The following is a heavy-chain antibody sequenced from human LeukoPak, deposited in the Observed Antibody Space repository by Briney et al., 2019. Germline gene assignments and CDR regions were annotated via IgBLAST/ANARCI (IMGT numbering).Heavy chain of an antibody. CDR2: IKQDGSEK. CDR1: GFTFSKIL. J-gene: IGHJ4*02. Sequence: PGGSLRLSCAPSGFTFSKILMSCVRQAPGKGLYWVANIKQDGSEKYYVDSVEGRFTISRDNAKNSLYLQMNSLRAEDTAVYYCARTGPFDYWGQGTLVTVSS. CDR3: ARTGPFDY. D-gene: IGHD1-14*01. V-gene: IGHV3-7*04.